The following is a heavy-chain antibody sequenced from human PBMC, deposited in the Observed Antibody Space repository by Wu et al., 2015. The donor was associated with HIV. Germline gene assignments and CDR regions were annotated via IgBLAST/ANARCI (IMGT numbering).Heavy chain of an antibody. CDR1: GYTFTSYH. V-gene: IGHV1-8*01. CDR2: MNPNTDDT. D-gene: IGHD3-22*01. CDR3: ARRGRDYYDSRLDY. J-gene: IGHJ4*02. Sequence: QVQLVQSGAEVEKPGASVKVSCTASGYTFTSYHINWVRQAPGQGLEWMGWMNPNTDDTGYSQKFQGRVTMTKSTSMRTAYMELSSLRSEDTAVYYCARRGRDYYDSRLDYWGQGTLVTVSS.